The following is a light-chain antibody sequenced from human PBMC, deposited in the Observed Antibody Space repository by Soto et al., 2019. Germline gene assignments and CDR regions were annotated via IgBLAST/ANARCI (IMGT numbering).Light chain of an antibody. CDR1: QSVRSSY. V-gene: IGKV3-20*01. J-gene: IGKJ1*01. Sequence: EIVLTQSPGTLSLSPGERATLSCKASQSVRSSYLAWYQQKLGQAPRLLIYGVSNRATGIPDRFSGSGSGTDFTLTISRLESEDFAVYYCQQYGTSPRTFGPGNKVEIK. CDR3: QQYGTSPRT. CDR2: GVS.